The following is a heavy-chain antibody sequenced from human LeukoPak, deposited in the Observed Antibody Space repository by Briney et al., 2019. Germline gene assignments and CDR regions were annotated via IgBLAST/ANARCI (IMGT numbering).Heavy chain of an antibody. Sequence: PGQSLRLSCAASGFTVGSNYMSWVRQAPGKGLEWVSDIYSGGSTYYADSVKGRFTISRDNSTNTLYLQMNRLRAENTAVYYCARESTSWYFDLWGCGNLVTVSS. CDR3: ARESTSWYFDL. CDR1: GFTVGSNY. D-gene: IGHD2-2*01. V-gene: IGHV3-53*01. J-gene: IGHJ2*01. CDR2: IYSGGST.